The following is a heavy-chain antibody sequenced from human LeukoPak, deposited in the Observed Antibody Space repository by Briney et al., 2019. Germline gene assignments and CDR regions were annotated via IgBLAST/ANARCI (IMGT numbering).Heavy chain of an antibody. D-gene: IGHD3-3*01. CDR2: MYSGGAT. Sequence: GGSLRLSCAVSGFTVSGDYMSWVRQAPGKGLEWVSVMYSGGATYYADSVKGRFTISRDNSKNTLYLQMNSLRVEDTAVYYYARHDWFDPWGHGTLVTVSS. J-gene: IGHJ5*02. V-gene: IGHV3-53*01. CDR3: ARHDWFDP. CDR1: GFTVSGDY.